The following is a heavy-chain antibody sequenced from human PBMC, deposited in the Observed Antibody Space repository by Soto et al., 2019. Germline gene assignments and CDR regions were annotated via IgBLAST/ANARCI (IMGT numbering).Heavy chain of an antibody. J-gene: IGHJ4*02. D-gene: IGHD3-16*01. CDR2: IYYSGST. V-gene: IGHV4-59*01. CDR3: ARWSNGGGAVDY. CDR1: GGSISSYY. Sequence: SETLSLTCAVSGGSISSYYWSWIRQPPGKGLEWIGYIYYSGSTNYNPSLKSRGTISVDTSKNQFSLKLSSVTAADTAVYYCARWSNGGGAVDYGGQGTLVTVS.